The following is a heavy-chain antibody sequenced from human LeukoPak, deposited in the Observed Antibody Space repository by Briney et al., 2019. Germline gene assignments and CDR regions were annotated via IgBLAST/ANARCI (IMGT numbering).Heavy chain of an antibody. CDR2: INPSGGST. CDR3: ARDKVQWGASGSYLDY. Sequence: ASVKVSCKASGYTFTSYSIHRVRQAPGQGLEWMGIINPSGGSTTYAQKLQGRVIMTRDTSTSTVYMELSSLRSEDTAVYYCARDKVQWGASGSYLDYWGQGILVTVSS. J-gene: IGHJ4*02. CDR1: GYTFTSYS. V-gene: IGHV1-46*04. D-gene: IGHD3-10*01.